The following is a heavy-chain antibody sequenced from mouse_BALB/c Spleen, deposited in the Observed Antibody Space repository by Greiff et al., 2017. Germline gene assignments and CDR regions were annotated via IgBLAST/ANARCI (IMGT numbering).Heavy chain of an antibody. CDR3: ARGGWLRRFDY. J-gene: IGHJ2*01. D-gene: IGHD2-2*01. CDR2: INPSSGYT. Sequence: QVQLKQSAAELARPGASVKMSCKASGYTFTSYTMHWVKQRPGQGLEWIGYINPSSGYTEYNQKFKDKTTLTADKSSSTAYMQLSSLTSEDSAVYYCARGGWLRRFDYWGQGTTLTVSS. V-gene: IGHV1-4*02. CDR1: GYTFTSYT.